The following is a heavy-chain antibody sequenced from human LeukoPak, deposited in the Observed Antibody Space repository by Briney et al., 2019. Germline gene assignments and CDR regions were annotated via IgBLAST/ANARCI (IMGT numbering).Heavy chain of an antibody. J-gene: IGHJ5*02. Sequence: PSETLSLTCTVSGGSISSYYWSWIRQPPGKGLEWIGYIYYSGSTNYNPSLKSRVTISVDTSKNQFSLKLSSVTAADTAVYYCAREGGSSSVWFDPWGQGTLVTVSS. D-gene: IGHD6-6*01. CDR2: IYYSGST. CDR1: GGSISSYY. CDR3: AREGGSSSVWFDP. V-gene: IGHV4-59*01.